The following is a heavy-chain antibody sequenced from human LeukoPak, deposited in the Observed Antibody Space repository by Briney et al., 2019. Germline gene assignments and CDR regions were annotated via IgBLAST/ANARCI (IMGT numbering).Heavy chain of an antibody. CDR3: ARGGLYSAKQRFDY. CDR1: RGTFSSYA. CDR2: IIPRFGTA. V-gene: IGHV1-69*13. J-gene: IGHJ4*02. Sequence: ASVKVSCKASRGTFSSYAISWVRQAPGQGLEWMGGIIPRFGTANYAQKFQGRVTITADESTSTAYMELSSLRSEDTAVYYCARGGLYSAKQRFDYWGQGTLVTVSS. D-gene: IGHD4-11*01.